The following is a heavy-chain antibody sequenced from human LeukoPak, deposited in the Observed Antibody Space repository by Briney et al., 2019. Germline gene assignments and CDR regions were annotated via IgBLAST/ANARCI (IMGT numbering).Heavy chain of an antibody. J-gene: IGHJ4*02. CDR2: IKQDGSEK. D-gene: IGHD6-13*01. CDR3: ARADRLIAAAEFDY. CDR1: GFTFSSYW. Sequence: PGGCLRLSCAASGFTFSSYWMSWVRQAPGKGLKWVANIKQDGSEKYYVDSVKGRFTISRDNAKNSLYLQMNSLRAEDTAVYYCARADRLIAAAEFDYWGQGTLVTVSS. V-gene: IGHV3-7*01.